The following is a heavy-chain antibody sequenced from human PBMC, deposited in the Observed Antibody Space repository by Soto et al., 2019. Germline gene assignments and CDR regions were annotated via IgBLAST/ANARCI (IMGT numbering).Heavy chain of an antibody. D-gene: IGHD5-18*01. CDR2: ISYDGSNK. V-gene: IGHV3-30*18. CDR1: GFTFSSYG. J-gene: IGHJ4*02. CDR3: AKELGSYGYYDY. Sequence: QVQLVESGGGVVQPGRSLRLSCAASGFTFSSYGMHWVRQAPGKGLEWVAVISYDGSNKYYADSVKGRFTISRDNSKNTLYLQMNRLRAEDTAVYYCAKELGSYGYYDYWGQGTLVTVSS.